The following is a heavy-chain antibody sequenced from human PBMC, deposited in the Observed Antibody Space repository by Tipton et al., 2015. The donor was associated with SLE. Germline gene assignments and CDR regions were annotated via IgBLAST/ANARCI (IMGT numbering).Heavy chain of an antibody. Sequence: TLSLTCTVSGGSISSGSYYWGWIRQPPGKGLEWIGEINHSGSTNYNPSLKSRVTISVDTSKNQFSLKLSSVTAADTAVYYCARGHDTAMAFDYWGQGTLVTVSS. J-gene: IGHJ4*02. CDR2: INHSGST. CDR1: GGSISSGSYY. CDR3: ARGHDTAMAFDY. V-gene: IGHV4-39*07. D-gene: IGHD5-18*01.